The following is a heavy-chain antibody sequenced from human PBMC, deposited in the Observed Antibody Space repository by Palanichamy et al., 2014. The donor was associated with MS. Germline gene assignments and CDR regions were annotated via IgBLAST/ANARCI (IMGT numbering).Heavy chain of an antibody. CDR1: GFTFSSYW. D-gene: IGHD3-9*01. CDR2: IKQDGSEK. V-gene: IGHV3-7*01. J-gene: IGHJ3*02. CDR3: ARSGGRYFDWLNVFSWFDI. Sequence: EVQLVESGGGLVQPGGSLRLSCAASGFTFSSYWMSWVRQAPGKGLEWVANIKQDGSEKYYVDSVKGRFTISRDNAKNSLYLQMNSLRAEDTAVYYCARSGGRYFDWLNVFSWFDIWGQGTMVTVSS.